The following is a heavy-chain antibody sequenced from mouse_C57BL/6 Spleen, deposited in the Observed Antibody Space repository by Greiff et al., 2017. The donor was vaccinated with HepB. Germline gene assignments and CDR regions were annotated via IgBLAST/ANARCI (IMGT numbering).Heavy chain of an antibody. Sequence: EVKVVESGGGLVKPGGSLKLSCAASGFTFSSYTMSWVRQTPEKRLEWVATISGGGGNTYYPDSVKGRFTISRDNAKNTLYLQMSSLRSEDTALYYCAGNETGTFDYWGQGTTLTVSS. CDR3: AGNETGTFDY. D-gene: IGHD4-1*01. V-gene: IGHV5-9*01. CDR1: GFTFSSYT. J-gene: IGHJ2*01. CDR2: ISGGGGNT.